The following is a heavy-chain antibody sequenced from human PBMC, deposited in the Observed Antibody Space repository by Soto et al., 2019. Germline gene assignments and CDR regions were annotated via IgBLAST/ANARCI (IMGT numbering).Heavy chain of an antibody. CDR3: ARGMSYGSGSYGYYYYGMDV. J-gene: IGHJ6*02. CDR2: INAGNGNT. D-gene: IGHD3-10*01. V-gene: IGHV1-3*01. Sequence: ASVKVSCKASGYTFTSYGISWVRQAPGQRLEWMGWINAGNGNTKYSQKFQGRVTITRDTSASTAYMELSSLRSEDTAVYYCARGMSYGSGSYGYYYYGMDVWGQGTTVTVSS. CDR1: GYTFTSYG.